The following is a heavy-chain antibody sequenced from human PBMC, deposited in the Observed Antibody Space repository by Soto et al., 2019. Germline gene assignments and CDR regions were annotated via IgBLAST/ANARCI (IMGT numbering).Heavy chain of an antibody. V-gene: IGHV1-2*02. D-gene: IGHD5-18*01. CDR2: IDPRNGGT. CDR1: GYIFSDYY. J-gene: IGHJ4*02. Sequence: QVQLEQSGSDVKKPGASFTVSCKASGYIFSDYYIHWVRQAPGQGLEWMGWIDPRNGGTKYAQKFQDRLTMTTDTSTSTAFLELRRLRLDDTAVFFCARVLYRNVIHAWGQGTLVTVSS. CDR3: ARVLYRNVIHA.